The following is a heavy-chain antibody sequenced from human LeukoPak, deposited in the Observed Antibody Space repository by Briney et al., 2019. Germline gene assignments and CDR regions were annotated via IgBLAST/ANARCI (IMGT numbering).Heavy chain of an antibody. V-gene: IGHV4-39*07. Sequence: SETLSLTCTVSDGSISSSSYYWGWIRQPPGKGLEWIGSIYYSGSTYYNPSLKSRVTISVDTSKNQFSLKLSSVTAADTAVYYCARDPGNDYVWGSYRLRGPDYWGQGTLVTVSS. CDR2: IYYSGST. J-gene: IGHJ4*02. CDR3: ARDPGNDYVWGSYRLRGPDY. CDR1: DGSISSSSYY. D-gene: IGHD3-16*02.